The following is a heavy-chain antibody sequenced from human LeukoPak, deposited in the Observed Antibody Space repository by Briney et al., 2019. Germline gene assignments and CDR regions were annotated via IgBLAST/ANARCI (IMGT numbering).Heavy chain of an antibody. Sequence: GGSLRLSCAASAFTFSDYSMNWVRQAPGKGLEWVSYISGRSSTIYYADSVKGRFTISRDNAKNSMYLQMNSLRAEDTAVYYCARDRIKSGSYYFDYLGQGTLVTVSS. CDR2: ISGRSSTI. J-gene: IGHJ4*02. V-gene: IGHV3-48*01. D-gene: IGHD1-26*01. CDR1: AFTFSDYS. CDR3: ARDRIKSGSYYFDY.